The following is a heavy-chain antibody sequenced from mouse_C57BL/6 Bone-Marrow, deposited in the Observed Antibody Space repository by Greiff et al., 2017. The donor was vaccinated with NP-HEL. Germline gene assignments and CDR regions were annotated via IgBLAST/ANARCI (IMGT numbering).Heavy chain of an antibody. CDR1: GFTFSDYY. CDR2: ISNGGGST. V-gene: IGHV5-12*01. CDR3: ARLYYGTPYYAMDY. Sequence: DVMLVESGGGLVQPGGSLKLSCAASGFTFSDYYMYWVRQTPEKRLEWVAYISNGGGSTYYPDTVKGRFTISRDNAKNTLYLQMSRLKSEDTAMYYCARLYYGTPYYAMDYWGQGTSVTVSS. D-gene: IGHD1-1*01. J-gene: IGHJ4*01.